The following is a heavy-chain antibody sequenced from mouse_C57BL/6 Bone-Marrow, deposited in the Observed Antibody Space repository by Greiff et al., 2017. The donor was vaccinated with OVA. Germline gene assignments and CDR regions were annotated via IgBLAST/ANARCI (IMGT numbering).Heavy chain of an antibody. Sequence: DVHLVESGGGLVKPGGSLKLSCAASGFTFSSYAMSWVRQTPEKRLAWVATISDGGSYTYYPDNVKGRFTISRDNAKNHLYLQMSHLKSEDTAMYYCARVDGYDRFAYWGQGTLVTVSA. J-gene: IGHJ3*01. CDR2: ISDGGSYT. V-gene: IGHV5-4*01. CDR1: GFTFSSYA. D-gene: IGHD2-2*01. CDR3: ARVDGYDRFAY.